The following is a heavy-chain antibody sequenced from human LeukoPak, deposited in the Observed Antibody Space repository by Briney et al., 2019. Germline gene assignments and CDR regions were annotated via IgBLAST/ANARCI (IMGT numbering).Heavy chain of an antibody. J-gene: IGHJ3*02. V-gene: IGHV1-2*02. D-gene: IGHD3-3*01. Sequence: ASVKVSCKASGYTFTGYYMHWVRQAPGQGLEWMGWINPNSGGTNYAQKFQGRVTMTRDTSISTAYMELSRLRSDDTAVYYCAREVFGVVHKAFDIWGQGTMVTVSS. CDR3: AREVFGVVHKAFDI. CDR1: GYTFTGYY. CDR2: INPNSGGT.